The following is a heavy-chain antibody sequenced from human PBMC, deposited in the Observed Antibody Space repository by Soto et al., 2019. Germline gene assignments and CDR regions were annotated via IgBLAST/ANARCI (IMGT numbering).Heavy chain of an antibody. D-gene: IGHD5-18*01. CDR3: ARVDTAMVIRDYYYYGMDV. CDR1: GYTFTSYY. V-gene: IGHV1-46*01. CDR2: INPSGGST. J-gene: IGHJ6*02. Sequence: GASVKVSCKASGYTFTSYYMHWVRQAPGQGLEWMGIINPSGGSTSYAQKFQGRVTMTRDTSTSIVYMELSSLRSEDTAVYYCARVDTAMVIRDYYYYGMDVWGQGTTVTVSS.